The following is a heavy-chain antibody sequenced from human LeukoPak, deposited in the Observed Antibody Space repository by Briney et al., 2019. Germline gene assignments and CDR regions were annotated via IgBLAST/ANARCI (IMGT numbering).Heavy chain of an antibody. Sequence: PGGSLRLSCAASGFTFSGSAMHWVRQASGKGLEWVGRIRSKANSYATAYAASVKGRFTISRDDSKNTAYLQMNSLKTEDTAVYYCTRRGDYGDYVGFDYWGQGTLVTVSS. CDR3: TRRGDYGDYVGFDY. D-gene: IGHD4-17*01. CDR1: GFTFSGSA. V-gene: IGHV3-73*01. J-gene: IGHJ4*02. CDR2: IRSKANSYAT.